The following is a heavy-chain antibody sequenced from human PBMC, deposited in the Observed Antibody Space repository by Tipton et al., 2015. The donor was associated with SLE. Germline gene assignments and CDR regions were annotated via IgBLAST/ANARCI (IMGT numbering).Heavy chain of an antibody. J-gene: IGHJ5*02. Sequence: LRLSCSVSGGSITSYYWSWIRQSPGKGLEWIAYISYRGNTDYNPSLKSRVTISVDTSKNQLSLKLSSVTAADTAVYYCARGYGDYSNWFDPWGQGTLVTVAS. D-gene: IGHD4-17*01. CDR2: ISYRGNT. CDR3: ARGYGDYSNWFDP. V-gene: IGHV4-59*01. CDR1: GGSITSYY.